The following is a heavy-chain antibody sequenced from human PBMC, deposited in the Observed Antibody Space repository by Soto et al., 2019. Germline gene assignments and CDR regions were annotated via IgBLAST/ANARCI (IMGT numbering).Heavy chain of an antibody. CDR2: INWNSGDI. J-gene: IGHJ4*02. V-gene: IGHV3-9*01. Sequence: EVLLVESGGGLVQPGRSLRLSCAATGFTFEDYALFWVRQPPGKGLEWVSGINWNSGDIAYADSVKGRFTISRDNAKNPLKVQIYSLRPEDTGVYYCAKGENGWLPGHFDFWSQGTLVSVSS. CDR3: AKGENGWLPGHFDF. D-gene: IGHD5-12*01. CDR1: GFTFEDYA.